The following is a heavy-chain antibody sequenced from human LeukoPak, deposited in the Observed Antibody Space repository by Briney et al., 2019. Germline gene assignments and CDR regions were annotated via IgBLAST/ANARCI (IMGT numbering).Heavy chain of an antibody. CDR3: ARQDYYYDSSGYPSWFDP. CDR1: GGSISSSSYY. J-gene: IGHJ5*02. D-gene: IGHD3-22*01. Sequence: SDTLSLTCTVSGGSISSSSYYWGWIRKPPGKGVERIGSIYYSGSTYYNPSLKSRVTISVDTSKNQFSLKLSSVTAADTAVYYCARQDYYYDSSGYPSWFDPWGQGTLVTVSS. V-gene: IGHV4-39*01. CDR2: IYYSGST.